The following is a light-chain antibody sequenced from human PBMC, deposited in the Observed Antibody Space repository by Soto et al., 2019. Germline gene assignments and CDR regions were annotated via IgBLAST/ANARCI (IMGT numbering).Light chain of an antibody. J-gene: IGLJ1*01. CDR1: SSNNGAGYE. V-gene: IGLV1-40*01. Sequence: QSVLTQPPSVSGAPGQRVTISCTGTSSNNGAGYEVHWYHQLPGTAPKFLVSGNDNRPSGVPDRLSASKSGTSGSLAITDLQAEDEGHYYCQSYDRGLTAYVFGTGTKVTVL. CDR2: GND. CDR3: QSYDRGLTAYV.